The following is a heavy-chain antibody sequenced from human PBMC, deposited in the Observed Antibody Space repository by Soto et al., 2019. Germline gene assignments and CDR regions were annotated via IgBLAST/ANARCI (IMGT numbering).Heavy chain of an antibody. J-gene: IGHJ4*02. CDR3: AREPEYYDSSGYYGSFDY. D-gene: IGHD3-22*01. V-gene: IGHV1-46*01. Sequence: QVQLVQSGAEVKKPGASVKVSCKASGYTFTSYNMHWVRQAPGQGLEWMGTINPSGGSTSYAQKFQGRVTMTRDTSTSTVYMELSSLRSEDTAVYYCAREPEYYDSSGYYGSFDYWGQGTLVTVSS. CDR2: INPSGGST. CDR1: GYTFTSYN.